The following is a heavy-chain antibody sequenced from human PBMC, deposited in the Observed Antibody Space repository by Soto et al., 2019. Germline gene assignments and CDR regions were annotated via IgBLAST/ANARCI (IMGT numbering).Heavy chain of an antibody. Sequence: SETLSLTCAVYGGSFSGYYWSWIRQPPGKGLEWIGEINHSGSTNYNPSLKSRVTISVDTSKNQFSLKLSSVTAADTAVYYCARVGEYNWNDVFAFDIWGQGTMVTVSS. CDR2: INHSGST. V-gene: IGHV4-34*01. D-gene: IGHD1-1*01. J-gene: IGHJ3*02. CDR1: GGSFSGYY. CDR3: ARVGEYNWNDVFAFDI.